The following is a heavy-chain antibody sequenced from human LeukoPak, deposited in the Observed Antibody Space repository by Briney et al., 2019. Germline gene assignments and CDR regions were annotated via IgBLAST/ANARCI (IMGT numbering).Heavy chain of an antibody. CDR2: IYYSGST. D-gene: IGHD1-1*01. CDR3: ARDTQSYNWNRYYYYGMDV. CDR1: GGSISSYY. V-gene: IGHV4-59*01. J-gene: IGHJ6*04. Sequence: PSETLSLTCTVSGGSISSYYWSWIRQPPGKGQEWIGYIYYSGSTNYSPSLKSRVTISVDTSRNQFSLKLSSVTAADTAVYYCARDTQSYNWNRYYYYGMDVWGKGTTVTVSS.